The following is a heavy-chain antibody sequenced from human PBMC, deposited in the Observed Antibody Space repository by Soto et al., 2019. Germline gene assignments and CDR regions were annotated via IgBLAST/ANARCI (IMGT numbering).Heavy chain of an antibody. CDR2: VIPVFGTA. D-gene: IGHD4-17*01. CDR3: ARDASGDYGKPYHFYAMDV. V-gene: IGHV1-69*12. CDR1: GGTFSSYA. J-gene: IGHJ6*02. Sequence: QVQLVQSGTEVKKPGSSVKVSCKASGGTFSSYAISWVRQAPGQGLAWMGGVIPVFGTANYAQKFQGRVTITADESTNTAYMELSSLRSEDTAVYYCARDASGDYGKPYHFYAMDVWGQGTTVTVSS.